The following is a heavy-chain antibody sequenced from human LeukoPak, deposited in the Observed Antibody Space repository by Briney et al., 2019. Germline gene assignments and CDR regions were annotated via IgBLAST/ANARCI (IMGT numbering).Heavy chain of an antibody. CDR3: ARVVYCSGGNCQIFAFDI. D-gene: IGHD2-15*01. CDR2: IKKTGSET. J-gene: IGHJ3*02. V-gene: IGHV3-7*03. CDR1: GFTFSHFW. Sequence: GGSLRLSCAASGFTFSHFWMSWVRQAPGKGLEWVAYIKKTGSETYYVDSVKGRFTISRDNAKNSLYLQMNSLRAEDTAVYYCARVVYCSGGNCQIFAFDIWGQGTMVTVSS.